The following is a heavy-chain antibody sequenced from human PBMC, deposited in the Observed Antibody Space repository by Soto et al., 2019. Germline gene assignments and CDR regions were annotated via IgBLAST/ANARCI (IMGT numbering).Heavy chain of an antibody. Sequence: EVQLLEAGGGLVQPGGSLRLSCAASGFSFRNYGMSWVRQAPGKGLEWLSASIGPGDTAYYADSVRGRFTISRDNSKNTLYLQLSDLGAEDTAIYYCAKDYDYGDSLPFDCWGQGTLVTVSS. J-gene: IGHJ4*02. D-gene: IGHD4-17*01. CDR1: GFSFRNYG. V-gene: IGHV3-23*01. CDR2: SIGPGDTA. CDR3: AKDYDYGDSLPFDC.